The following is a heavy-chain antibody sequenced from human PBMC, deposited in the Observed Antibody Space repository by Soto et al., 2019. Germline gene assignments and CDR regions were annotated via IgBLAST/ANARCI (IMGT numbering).Heavy chain of an antibody. V-gene: IGHV3-23*01. J-gene: IGHJ6*02. D-gene: IGHD3-3*01. Sequence: GGSLRLSCAASGFTFSSYAMSWVRQAPGKGLEWVSAISGSGGSTYYADSVKGRFTISRDNSKNTLYLQMNSLRAEDTAVYYCAKAQYYDFDYYYYGMDVWGQGTTVTVSS. CDR1: GFTFSSYA. CDR2: ISGSGGST. CDR3: AKAQYYDFDYYYYGMDV.